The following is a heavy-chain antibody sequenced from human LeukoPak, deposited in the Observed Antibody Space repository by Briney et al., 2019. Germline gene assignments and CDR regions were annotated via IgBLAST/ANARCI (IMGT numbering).Heavy chain of an antibody. D-gene: IGHD3-10*01. J-gene: IGHJ3*02. CDR3: AREEDYYGSGSYYPYAFDI. V-gene: IGHV1-69*04. Sequence: SVKVSCKASGGTFSSYAISWVRQAPGQGLEWMGRIIPILGIANYAQKFQGRVTITADKSTSTAYMELSSLRSEDTAVYYCAREEDYYGSGSYYPYAFDIWGQGTMVTVSS. CDR2: IIPILGIA. CDR1: GGTFSSYA.